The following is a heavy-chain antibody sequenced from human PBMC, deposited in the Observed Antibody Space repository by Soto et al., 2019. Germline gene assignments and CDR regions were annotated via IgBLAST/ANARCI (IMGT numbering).Heavy chain of an antibody. Sequence: SETLSLTCAVYGGSFSGYYWSWTRQPPGKGLEWIGEINHSGSTNYNPSLKSRVTISVDTSKNQFSLKLSSVTAADTAVYYCARGGRRWLQGYSRWFDPWGQGTLVTVSS. CDR1: GGSFSGYY. D-gene: IGHD5-12*01. V-gene: IGHV4-34*01. CDR2: INHSGST. J-gene: IGHJ5*02. CDR3: ARGGRRWLQGYSRWFDP.